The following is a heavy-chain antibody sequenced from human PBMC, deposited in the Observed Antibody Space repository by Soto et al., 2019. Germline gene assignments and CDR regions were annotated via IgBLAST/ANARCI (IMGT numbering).Heavy chain of an antibody. CDR3: ARGPTYDFWSGSIDY. D-gene: IGHD3-3*01. CDR2: INSDGSST. V-gene: IGHV3-74*01. CDR1: GFTFSSYW. Sequence: GGSLRLSCAASGFTFSSYWMHWVRQAPGKGLVWVSRINSDGSSTSYADSVKGRFTISRDNAKNTLYLQMNSLRAEDTAVYYCARGPTYDFWSGSIDYWGQGTLVTVSS. J-gene: IGHJ4*02.